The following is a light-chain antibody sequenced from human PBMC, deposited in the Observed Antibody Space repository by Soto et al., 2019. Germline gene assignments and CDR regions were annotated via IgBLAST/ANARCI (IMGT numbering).Light chain of an antibody. CDR1: NSDIGSYNH. CDR2: AVR. Sequence: QSVLTQPASVSGTPGQTLTISCTGTNSDIGSYNHVGWYQRFPGKSPKLMFYAVRDRPSGVSDRFSGSKSGITASLTISVLQTEDEADYYCISYTGRQSYLFGTGTKVTVL. J-gene: IGLJ1*01. V-gene: IGLV2-14*03. CDR3: ISYTGRQSYL.